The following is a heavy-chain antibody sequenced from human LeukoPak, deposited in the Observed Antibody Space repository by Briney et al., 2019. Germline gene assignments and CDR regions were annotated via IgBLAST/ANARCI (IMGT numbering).Heavy chain of an antibody. CDR2: IKLDGSEK. CDR1: GFTFSSYA. D-gene: IGHD3-3*01. V-gene: IGHV3-7*03. Sequence: GGSLRLSCAASGFTFSSYAMSCVRQAPGKGLEWVANIKLDGSEKNYVDSVKGRLTISRDNTKNSLYLQMNSLRVEDTAVFYCARDQYDTWSRRGNFDSWGQGTLVIVSS. CDR3: ARDQYDTWSRRGNFDS. J-gene: IGHJ4*02.